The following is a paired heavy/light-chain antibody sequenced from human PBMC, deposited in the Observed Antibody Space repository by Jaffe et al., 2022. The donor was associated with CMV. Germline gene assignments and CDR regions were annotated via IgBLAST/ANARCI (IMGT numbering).Heavy chain of an antibody. D-gene: IGHD2-21*02. CDR3: ARDRGPWVLAYCGGDCSQPFDY. Sequence: EVQLVESGGGLVKPGGSLRLSCAASGFTFSSYSMNWVRQAPGKGLEWVSSISSSSSYIYYADSVKGRFTISRDNAKNSLYLQMNSLRAEDTAVYYCARDRGPWVLAYCGGDCSQPFDYWGQGTLVTVSS. J-gene: IGHJ4*02. CDR2: ISSSSSYI. CDR1: GFTFSSYS. V-gene: IGHV3-21*01.
Light chain of an antibody. Sequence: DIQMTQSPSSLSASVGDRVTITCRASQGISSWLAWYQQKPEKAPKSLIYAASSLQSGVPSRFSGSGSGTDFTLTISSLQPEDFATYYCQQYNSYPLTFGQGTRLEIK. CDR2: AAS. CDR1: QGISSW. V-gene: IGKV1D-16*01. CDR3: QQYNSYPLT. J-gene: IGKJ5*01.